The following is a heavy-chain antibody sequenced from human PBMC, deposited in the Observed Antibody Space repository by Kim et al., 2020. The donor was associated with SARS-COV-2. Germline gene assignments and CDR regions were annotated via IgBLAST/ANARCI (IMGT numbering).Heavy chain of an antibody. D-gene: IGHD2-8*02. Sequence: ASVKVSCKASGYTFTSYAMNWVRQAPGQGLEWMGWINXNTGNPTYAQGFTGRFVXSLDTSXSTAXRQIXSLKAEDTAVYYCARXGEGXFCTXXVCWDFDYWGQGTLVTVSS. CDR3: ARXGEGXFCTXXVCWDFDY. CDR1: GYTFTSYA. CDR2: INXNTGNP. V-gene: IGHV7-4-1*01. J-gene: IGHJ4*02.